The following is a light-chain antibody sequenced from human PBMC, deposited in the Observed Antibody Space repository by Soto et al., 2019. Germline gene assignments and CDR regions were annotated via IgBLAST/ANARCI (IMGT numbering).Light chain of an antibody. CDR2: AAS. CDR3: QQVKGFPLT. V-gene: IGKV1-12*01. Sequence: DIQMTQSPSSVSAFVGDRVAITCRASHDIARWLAWYQQQLGKAPRLLIYAASSLQSGVPTRFSGSGSGTDFTLTITNLQPEDSAVYYCQQVKGFPLTFGGGTKVEIK. CDR1: HDIARW. J-gene: IGKJ4*01.